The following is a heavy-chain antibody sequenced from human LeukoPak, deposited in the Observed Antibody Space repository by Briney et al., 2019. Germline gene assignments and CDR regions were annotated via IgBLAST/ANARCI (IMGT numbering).Heavy chain of an antibody. D-gene: IGHD4-17*01. Sequence: PSETLSLTCAVYGGSFSGYYWSWIRQPPGKGLEWIGEINHSGSTNYNPSLKSRVTISVDTSKSQFSLKLSSVTAADTAVYYCASGTTVTTGEYFDYWGQGTLVTVSS. CDR1: GGSFSGYY. J-gene: IGHJ4*02. CDR2: INHSGST. V-gene: IGHV4-34*01. CDR3: ASGTTVTTGEYFDY.